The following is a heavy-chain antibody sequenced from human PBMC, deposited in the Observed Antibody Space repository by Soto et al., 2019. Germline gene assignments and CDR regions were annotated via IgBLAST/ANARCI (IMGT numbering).Heavy chain of an antibody. Sequence: QVQLVQSGAEVKKPGASVTVSCTASGYTFTSYYIHWVRQAPGQGLEWMGIINPSGGSTSYPQKFQDRVTMTRDTSTRTVYMEVGGLRSEDTAVYYCARDQEPSTLYYDYYYMDVWGKGTTVTVSS. CDR3: ARDQEPSTLYYDYYYMDV. CDR2: INPSGGST. CDR1: GYTFTSYY. J-gene: IGHJ6*03. V-gene: IGHV1-46*03.